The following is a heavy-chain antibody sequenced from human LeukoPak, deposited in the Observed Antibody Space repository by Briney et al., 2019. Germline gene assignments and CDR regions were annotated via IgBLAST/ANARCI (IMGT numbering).Heavy chain of an antibody. CDR2: IIPIFGTA. D-gene: IGHD6-13*01. Sequence: SVKVSCKASGGTFSSYAISWVRQAPGQGLEWMGGIIPIFGTANYAQKFQGRVTITADESTSTAYMELSSLRSEDTAVYYCAVHTGPPIAAAGTGAFDIWGQGTMVTVSS. CDR1: GGTFSSYA. J-gene: IGHJ3*02. V-gene: IGHV1-69*13. CDR3: AVHTGPPIAAAGTGAFDI.